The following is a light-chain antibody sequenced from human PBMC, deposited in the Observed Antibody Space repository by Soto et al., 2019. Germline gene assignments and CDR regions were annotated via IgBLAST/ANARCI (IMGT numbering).Light chain of an antibody. CDR1: QGIPSA. J-gene: IGKJ2*01. V-gene: IGKV1-13*02. CDR2: DVS. CDR3: QQFSSYQYT. Sequence: AIQLTQSPSSLSASVGDSVTITCRASQGIPSAIAWYQQKPGKGPEFLIYDVSSLESGVPSRFSGSGSGTDFTLTISSLQPEDIGTYYCQQFSSYQYTFGQGTKLEIK.